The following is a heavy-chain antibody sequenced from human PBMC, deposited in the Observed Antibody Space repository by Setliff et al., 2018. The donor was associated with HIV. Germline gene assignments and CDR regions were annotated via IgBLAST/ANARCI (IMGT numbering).Heavy chain of an antibody. J-gene: IGHJ6*03. CDR3: ARARTDYYDRRRRSHYYIDV. Sequence: ASVKVSCKVSGYTLTELSMHWVRQAPGQGLEWMGVINSGGGGTSYAQKFQGRVTMTRDTSTSTVYMELSSLTSEDTAVYYCARARTDYYDRRRRSHYYIDVWARGATVTVSS. D-gene: IGHD3-22*01. CDR2: INSGGGGT. V-gene: IGHV1-46*01. CDR1: GYTLTELS.